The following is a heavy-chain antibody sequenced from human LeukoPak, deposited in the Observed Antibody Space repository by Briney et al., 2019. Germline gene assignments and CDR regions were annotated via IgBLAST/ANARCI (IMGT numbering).Heavy chain of an antibody. V-gene: IGHV3-33*01. J-gene: IGHJ4*02. D-gene: IGHD3-10*01. Sequence: PGRSLRLSCAASGFTFSIYGMHWVRQAPGKGLEWVAVIWNDGSNKYHADSVKGRFTISRDNSKNTLYLQMNSLRAEDTAVYSCARASGPFDYWGQGTLVTVSS. CDR2: IWNDGSNK. CDR3: ARASGPFDY. CDR1: GFTFSIYG.